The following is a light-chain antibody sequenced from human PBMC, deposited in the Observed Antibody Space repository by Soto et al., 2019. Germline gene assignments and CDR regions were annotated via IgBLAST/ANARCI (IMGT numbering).Light chain of an antibody. Sequence: DIVMTQSPDSLAVSLGERATINCKSSQSVLYSSNTKNYLAWYQQKPGQPPKLLIYWASTRESGVPDRFSGSGSGTDFTLTISSLQAEDVAVYYCQPYYRYTFGPGTKVDIK. CDR3: QPYYRYT. CDR2: WAS. J-gene: IGKJ3*01. CDR1: QSVLYSSNTKNY. V-gene: IGKV4-1*01.